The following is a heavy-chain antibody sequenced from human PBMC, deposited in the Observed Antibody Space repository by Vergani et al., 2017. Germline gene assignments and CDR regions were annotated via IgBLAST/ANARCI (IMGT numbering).Heavy chain of an antibody. Sequence: QVQVVQSGAEVKKPGSSVKVSCKASGGTFSSNTVSWVRQAPGQGLEWMGRIIPVISRTDYAQKFQGRVTFAADKFATTVHMELSRLTSEDTAVYYCARSIGYCTSGSCRPYYFDLWGQGTLVTVSS. CDR2: IIPVISRT. V-gene: IGHV1-69*02. CDR1: GGTFSSNT. D-gene: IGHD2-15*01. CDR3: ARSIGYCTSGSCRPYYFDL. J-gene: IGHJ4*02.